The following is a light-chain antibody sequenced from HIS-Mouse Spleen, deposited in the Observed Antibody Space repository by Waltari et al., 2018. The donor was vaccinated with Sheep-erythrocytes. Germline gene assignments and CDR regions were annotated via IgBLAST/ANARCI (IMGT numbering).Light chain of an antibody. V-gene: IGKV1-6*01. Sequence: AIQMTQAPSFLSASVGDRVTITCRASQGIRNDLGWYQQKPGKAPKLLIYAASSLQSGVPSRFSGSGSGTDFTLTISSLQPEDFATYYCLQDYNYPYTFGQGTKLEIK. J-gene: IGKJ2*01. CDR2: AAS. CDR3: LQDYNYPYT. CDR1: QGIRND.